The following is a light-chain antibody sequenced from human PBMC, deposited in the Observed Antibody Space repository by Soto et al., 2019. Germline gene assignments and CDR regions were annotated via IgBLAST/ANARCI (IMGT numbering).Light chain of an antibody. CDR3: SSYTCSSNLYV. CDR1: SSDVGGYNY. J-gene: IGLJ1*01. CDR2: DVS. Sequence: QSALTQPASVSGSPGQSITISCTGTSSDVGGYNYVSWYQQHPGKAPKLMIYDVSNRPSGVSNRFSGSKSGNTASLTISGLQAEDEADYYCSSYTCSSNLYVFGTGTMVTV. V-gene: IGLV2-14*01.